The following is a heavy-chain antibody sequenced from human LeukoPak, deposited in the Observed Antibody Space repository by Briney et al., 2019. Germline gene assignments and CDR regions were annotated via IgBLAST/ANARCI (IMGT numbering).Heavy chain of an antibody. V-gene: IGHV3-30*18. J-gene: IGHJ4*02. Sequence: GRSLRLSCAASGFTFSSYGMHWVRQAPGKGLEWVAVISYDGSNKYYADSVKGRFTISRDNSKNTLYLQMNSLRAEDTAVYYCAKEMTLGYCSSTSCPIDYWGQGALVTVSS. CDR3: AKEMTLGYCSSTSCPIDY. D-gene: IGHD2-2*01. CDR1: GFTFSSYG. CDR2: ISYDGSNK.